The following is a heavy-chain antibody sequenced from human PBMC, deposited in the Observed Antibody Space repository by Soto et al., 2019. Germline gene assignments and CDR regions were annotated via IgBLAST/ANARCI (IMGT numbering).Heavy chain of an antibody. CDR3: VIEFTPGSPNYDY. CDR1: GFTFSSYA. Sequence: HPGGSLRLSFVPSGFTFSSYAMGWVRQDPQTEIEWVSTLTHSATTVYAASVRGRFTIYRDNYQQTLYLQMDSLRAEYTAVYYCVIEFTPGSPNYDYWGMGTLVTVSS. V-gene: IGHV3-23*01. J-gene: IGHJ4*02. D-gene: IGHD3-10*01. CDR2: LTHSATT.